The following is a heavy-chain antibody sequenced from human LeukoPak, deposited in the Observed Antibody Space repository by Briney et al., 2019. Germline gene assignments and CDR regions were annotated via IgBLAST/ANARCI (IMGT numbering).Heavy chain of an antibody. J-gene: IGHJ4*02. D-gene: IGHD4-17*01. CDR2: ISAYNGNT. CDR1: GYTFTSYG. V-gene: IGHV1-18*01. CDR3: ARDDRDYGDQTWFDY. Sequence: GASVKVSCKASGYTFTSYGISWVRQAPGQGLEWMGWISAYNGNTNYAQKLQGRVTMTTDTSTSTAYMELRSPRSDDTAVYYCARDDRDYGDQTWFDYWGQGTLVTVSS.